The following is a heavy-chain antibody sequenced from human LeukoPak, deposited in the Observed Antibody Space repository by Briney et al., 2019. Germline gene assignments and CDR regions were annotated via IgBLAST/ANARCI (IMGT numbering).Heavy chain of an antibody. CDR1: GDSISGYY. D-gene: IGHD3-10*01. CDR3: ARVMVRERHAFDI. J-gene: IGHJ3*02. V-gene: IGHV4-59*01. Sequence: SETLSLTCTVSGDSISGYYWNWIRQPPGKGLEWIGFIYNSGTTNYNPSLKSRVTISVDTSKTQFSLKLSSVTAADTAVYYCARVMVRERHAFDIWGQGTMVTVSS. CDR2: IYNSGTT.